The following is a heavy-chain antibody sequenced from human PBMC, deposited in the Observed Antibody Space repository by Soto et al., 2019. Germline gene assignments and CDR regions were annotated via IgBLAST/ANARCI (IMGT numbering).Heavy chain of an antibody. D-gene: IGHD2-15*01. J-gene: IGHJ2*01. CDR1: GGSISSSSYY. Sequence: ETLSLTCTVSGGSISSSSYYWGWIRQPPGKGLEWIGSIYYSGSTYYNPSLKSRVTISVDTSKNQFSLKLSSVTAADTAVYYCARHSRRGLGGYWYFDLWGRGTLVTVSS. CDR3: ARHSRRGLGGYWYFDL. V-gene: IGHV4-39*01. CDR2: IYYSGST.